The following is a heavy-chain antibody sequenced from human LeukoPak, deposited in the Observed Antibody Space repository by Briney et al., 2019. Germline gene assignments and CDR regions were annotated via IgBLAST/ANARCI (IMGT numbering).Heavy chain of an antibody. V-gene: IGHV3-30*02. CDR2: IRNDGSDT. CDR3: ARDRGKDYFDN. J-gene: IGHJ4*02. D-gene: IGHD4-23*01. Sequence: GGSLRLSCATSGLTFTSHGFHWVRQAAGKGLEWVAFIRNDGSDTYHANSVKGRFSISRDNSKNTVYLHMNSLRAEDTAVYYCARDRGKDYFDNWGQGTQVTVSS. CDR1: GLTFTSHG.